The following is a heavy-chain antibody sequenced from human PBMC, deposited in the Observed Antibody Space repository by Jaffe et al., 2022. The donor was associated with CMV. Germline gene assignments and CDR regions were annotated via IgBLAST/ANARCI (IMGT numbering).Heavy chain of an antibody. CDR3: AREFLGAAEHNWFDP. CDR2: IYYSGST. CDR1: GGSVSSGSYY. J-gene: IGHJ5*02. Sequence: QVQLQESGPGLVKPSETLSLTCTVSGGSVSSGSYYWSWIRQPPGKGLEWIGYIYYSGSTNYNPSLKSRVTISVDTSKNQFSLKLSSVTAADTAVYYCAREFLGAAEHNWFDPWGQGTLVTVSS. D-gene: IGHD6-13*01. V-gene: IGHV4-61*01.